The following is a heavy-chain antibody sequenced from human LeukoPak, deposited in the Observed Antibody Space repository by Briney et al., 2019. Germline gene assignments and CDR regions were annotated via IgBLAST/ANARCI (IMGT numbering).Heavy chain of an antibody. J-gene: IGHJ3*02. Sequence: ASVKLSCKASGFTFGSSAVQWVRQARGPRLEWMGWMVVGGCRTNYAQKFQERVTSTRDMSTSTAYMELSSLRSEDTAVYYCAADESDSSLYYAFDIWGQGTMVTVS. CDR1: GFTFGSSA. V-gene: IGHV1-58*01. CDR3: AADESDSSLYYAFDI. CDR2: MVVGGCRT. D-gene: IGHD3-22*01.